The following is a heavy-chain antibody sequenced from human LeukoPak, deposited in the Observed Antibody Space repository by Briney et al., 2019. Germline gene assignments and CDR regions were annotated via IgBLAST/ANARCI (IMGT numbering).Heavy chain of an antibody. D-gene: IGHD2-2*01. V-gene: IGHV3-48*03. CDR3: ASCASVSCYPVYYYYGMDV. Sequence: GGSQRLSCAASGFTFSSYEMNWVRQAPGKGLEWVSYISSSGSSIYYAESVEGRFTISRDIAKNSLYLQMNSLRAEDTAVYYCASCASVSCYPVYYYYGMDVWGQGTTVTVSS. CDR2: ISSSGSSI. CDR1: GFTFSSYE. J-gene: IGHJ6*02.